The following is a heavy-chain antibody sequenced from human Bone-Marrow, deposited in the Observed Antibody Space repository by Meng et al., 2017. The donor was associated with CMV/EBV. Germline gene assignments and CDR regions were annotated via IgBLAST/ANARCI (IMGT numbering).Heavy chain of an antibody. J-gene: IGHJ3*02. CDR1: GFTVSSNY. CDR2: IYSGGST. CDR3: ARASPSVSVFDI. D-gene: IGHD5/OR15-5a*01. Sequence: GGSLRLSCAASGFTVSSNYMSWVRQAPGKGLEWVSVIYSGGSTYYADSVKGRFTISKDNSKNTLYLQMNSLRAADTAVYYCARASPSVSVFDIWGQGKMVNVAS. V-gene: IGHV3-53*01.